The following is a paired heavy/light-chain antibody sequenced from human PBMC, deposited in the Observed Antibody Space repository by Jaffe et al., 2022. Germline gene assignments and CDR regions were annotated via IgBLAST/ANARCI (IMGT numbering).Light chain of an antibody. V-gene: IGLV3-19*01. CDR2: GKN. CDR1: SLRSYY. Sequence: SSELTQDPAVSVALGQTVRITCQGDSLRSYYASWYQQKPGQAPVLVIYGKNNRPSGIPDRFSGSSSGNTASLTITGAQAEDEADYYCNSRDSSGNHLRVFGGGTKLTVL. CDR3: NSRDSSGNHLRV. J-gene: IGLJ2*01.
Heavy chain of an antibody. CDR3: ARDTHYYDSSGYSLDAFDI. D-gene: IGHD3-22*01. CDR2: INPSGGST. J-gene: IGHJ3*02. CDR1: GYTFTSYY. Sequence: QVQLVQSGAEVKKPGASVKVSCKASGYTFTSYYMHWVRQAPGQGLEWMGIINPSGGSTSYAQKFQGRVTMTRDTSTSTVYMELSSLRSEDTAVYYCARDTHYYDSSGYSLDAFDIWGQGTMVTVSS. V-gene: IGHV1-46*01.